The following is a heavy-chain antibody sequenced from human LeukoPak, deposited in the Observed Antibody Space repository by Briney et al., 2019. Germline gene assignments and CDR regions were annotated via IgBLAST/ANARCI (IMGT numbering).Heavy chain of an antibody. J-gene: IGHJ5*02. D-gene: IGHD2-2*01. Sequence: ASVKVSCKASGYTFTSYAMHWVRQAPGQRLEWMGWINAGNGNTKYSQKFQGRVTITRDTSASTAYTELSSLRSEDTAVYYCARFANIVVVPAAVNWFDPWGQGTLVTVSS. CDR3: ARFANIVVVPAAVNWFDP. CDR2: INAGNGNT. CDR1: GYTFTSYA. V-gene: IGHV1-3*01.